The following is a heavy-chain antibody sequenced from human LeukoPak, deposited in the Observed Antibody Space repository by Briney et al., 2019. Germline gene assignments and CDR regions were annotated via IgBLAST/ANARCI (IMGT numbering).Heavy chain of an antibody. CDR1: GGSYSGYY. CDR2: INHSGST. Sequence: SETLSHTCSVYGGSYSGYYWSWIRQPPGKGLEWIGEINHSGSTNYNPSLKSRVTMSVDTSKNQLSLKLSSVTAADTAVYYCARDGYHYDSSGYYSLDYWGQGTLVTVSS. D-gene: IGHD3-22*01. CDR3: ARDGYHYDSSGYYSLDY. V-gene: IGHV4-34*01. J-gene: IGHJ4*02.